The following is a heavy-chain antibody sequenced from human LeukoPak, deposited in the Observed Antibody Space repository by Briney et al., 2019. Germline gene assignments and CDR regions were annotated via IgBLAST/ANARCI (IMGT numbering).Heavy chain of an antibody. CDR1: GYTFTSYG. V-gene: IGHV1-18*01. J-gene: IGHJ5*02. CDR3: ARVILFQDYYDSSGYYYWFDP. D-gene: IGHD3-22*01. Sequence: ASVKVSCKASGYTFTSYGISWVRQAPGQGLEWMGWISAYNGNTNYAQKFQGRVTMTTDTSTSTAYMELRSLRSDDTAVFYCARVILFQDYYDSSGYYYWFDPWAREPWSPSPQ. CDR2: ISAYNGNT.